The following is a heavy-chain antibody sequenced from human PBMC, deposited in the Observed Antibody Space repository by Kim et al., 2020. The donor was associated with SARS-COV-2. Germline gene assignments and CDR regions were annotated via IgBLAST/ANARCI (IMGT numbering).Heavy chain of an antibody. CDR3: ARVLVPDCSSTSCYGPADY. CDR1: GFTFSSYA. J-gene: IGHJ4*02. CDR2: ISYDGSNK. V-gene: IGHV3-30*04. D-gene: IGHD2-2*01. Sequence: GGSLRLSCAASGFTFSSYAMHWVRQAPGKGLEWVAVISYDGSNKYYADSVKGRFTISRDNSKNTLYLQMNSLRAEDTAVYYCARVLVPDCSSTSCYGPADYWGQGTLVTVSS.